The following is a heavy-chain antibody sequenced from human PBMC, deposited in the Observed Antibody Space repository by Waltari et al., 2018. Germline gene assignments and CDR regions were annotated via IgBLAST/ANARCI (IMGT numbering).Heavy chain of an antibody. CDR2: IRIKAYGETT. CDR3: TRVLRYFDWSTKDY. D-gene: IGHD3-9*01. Sequence: EVLLVESGGGMVQPGRSLTLPCAAFTFDFGEVGLSWVRQAPGKGLEWVVFIRIKAYGETTEYAASVKGRFIISRDDSRSIAYLQMNSLKTEDTAVYYCTRVLRYFDWSTKDYWGQGTLVTVSS. V-gene: IGHV3-49*04. J-gene: IGHJ4*02. CDR1: TFDFGEVG.